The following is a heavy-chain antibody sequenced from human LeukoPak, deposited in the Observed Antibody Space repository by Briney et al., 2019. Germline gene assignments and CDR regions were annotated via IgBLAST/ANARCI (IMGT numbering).Heavy chain of an antibody. CDR2: INPSGGST. CDR3: ARGHRRQWLSNWFDP. D-gene: IGHD6-19*01. CDR1: GYTFTSYY. J-gene: IGHJ5*02. V-gene: IGHV1-46*01. Sequence: GASVKVSCKASGYTFTSYYMHWVRQAPGQGLEWMGIINPSGGSTSYAQKFQGRVTMTRDMSTSTVYMELSSLRSEDTAVYYCARGHRRQWLSNWFDPWGQGTLVTVSS.